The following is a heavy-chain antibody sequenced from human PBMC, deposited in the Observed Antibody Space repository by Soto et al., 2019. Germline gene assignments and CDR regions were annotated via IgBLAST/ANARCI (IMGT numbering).Heavy chain of an antibody. CDR3: ARGLITMIVVAHDAFDI. V-gene: IGHV3-48*03. Sequence: GGSLRLSCAASGFTFSSYEMNWVRQAPGKGLEWVSYISSSGSTIYYADSVKGRFTISRDNAKNSLYLQVNSLRAEDTAVYYCARGLITMIVVAHDAFDIWGQGTMVTVSS. D-gene: IGHD3-22*01. CDR1: GFTFSSYE. CDR2: ISSSGSTI. J-gene: IGHJ3*02.